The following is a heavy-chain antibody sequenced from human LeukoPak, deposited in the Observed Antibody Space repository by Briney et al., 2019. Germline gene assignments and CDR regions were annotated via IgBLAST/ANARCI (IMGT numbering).Heavy chain of an antibody. CDR2: IYYSGST. J-gene: IGHJ4*02. V-gene: IGHV4-59*01. Sequence: SETPSLTCTVSGGSISSYYWSWIRQPPGKGLEWIGYIYYSGSTNYNPSLKSRVTISVDTSKNQFSLKLSSVTAADTAVYYCARDTDYWGQGTLVTVSS. CDR1: GGSISSYY. CDR3: ARDTDY.